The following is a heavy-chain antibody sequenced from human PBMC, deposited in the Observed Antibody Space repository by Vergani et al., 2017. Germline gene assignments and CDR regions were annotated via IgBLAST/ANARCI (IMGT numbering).Heavy chain of an antibody. D-gene: IGHD5-18*01. CDR3: ARRGYSYGLYYYYCYMDV. CDR1: GFTFSSYS. CDR2: ISSSSSTI. V-gene: IGHV3-48*01. Sequence: EVQLVESGGGLVQPGGSLRLSCAASGFTFSSYSMNWVRQAPGKGLEWVSYISSSSSTIYYADSVKGRFTISRDNAKNSLYLQMNSLRAEDTAVYYCARRGYSYGLYYYYCYMDVWGKGTTVTVSS. J-gene: IGHJ6*03.